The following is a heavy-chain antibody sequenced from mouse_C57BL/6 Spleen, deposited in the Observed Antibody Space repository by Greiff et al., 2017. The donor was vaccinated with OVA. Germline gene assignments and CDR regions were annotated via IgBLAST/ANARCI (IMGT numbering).Heavy chain of an antibody. Sequence: VKLVESGPGLVAPSQSLSITCTVSGFSLTSYGVDWVRQSPGKGLEWLGVIWGVGSTNYNSALKSRLSISKDNSKSQVFLKMNSLQTDDTAMYYCARQYYYGSSYEDAMDYWGQGTSVTVSS. CDR1: GFSLTSYG. CDR3: ARQYYYGSSYEDAMDY. J-gene: IGHJ4*01. D-gene: IGHD1-1*01. CDR2: IWGVGST. V-gene: IGHV2-6*01.